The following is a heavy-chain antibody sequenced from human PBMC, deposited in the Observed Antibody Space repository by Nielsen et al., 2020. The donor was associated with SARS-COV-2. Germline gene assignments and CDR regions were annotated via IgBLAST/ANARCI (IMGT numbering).Heavy chain of an antibody. V-gene: IGHV3-23*01. CDR1: GFTFSSYA. Sequence: GGSLRLSCAASGFTFSSYAMSWVRQAPGKGLEWVSAISGSGGSTYYADSVKGRFTISRDNSKNTLYLQMNSLRAEDTAVYYCAKDGEYYDFWSGYYSYYYYYMDVWGKGTTVTVSS. J-gene: IGHJ6*03. CDR3: AKDGEYYDFWSGYYSYYYYYMDV. CDR2: ISGSGGST. D-gene: IGHD3-3*01.